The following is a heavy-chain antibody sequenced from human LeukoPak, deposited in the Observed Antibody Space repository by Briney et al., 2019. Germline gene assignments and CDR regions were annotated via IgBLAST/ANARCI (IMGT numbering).Heavy chain of an antibody. CDR1: GFTFSSYV. CDR2: ISGSGGST. V-gene: IGHV3-23*01. J-gene: IGHJ4*02. CDR3: AKLPVRGVILNY. D-gene: IGHD3-10*01. Sequence: GGSLRLSCAASGFTFSSYVMSWVRQAPGKGLEWVSAISGSGGSTYYADSVKGRFTISRDNSKNTLYLQMNSLRAEDTAVYYCAKLPVRGVILNYWGQGTLVTVSS.